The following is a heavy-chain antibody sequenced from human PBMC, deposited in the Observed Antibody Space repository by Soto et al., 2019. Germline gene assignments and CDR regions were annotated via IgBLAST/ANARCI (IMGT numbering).Heavy chain of an antibody. CDR2: ITRSGSA. CDR3: ARGLRASFGVRLSYYCYRMDV. Sequence: PSETLSLTCALYAASFSDYYWGLIRQPPGKGLECIWEITRSGSANYNPSLKSRVTLSVYASKKQFSLNRTSVNAADTAVYYCARGLRASFGVRLSYYCYRMDVWGQGTTVTVSS. CDR1: AASFSDYY. J-gene: IGHJ6*01. V-gene: IGHV4-34*01. D-gene: IGHD3-10*01.